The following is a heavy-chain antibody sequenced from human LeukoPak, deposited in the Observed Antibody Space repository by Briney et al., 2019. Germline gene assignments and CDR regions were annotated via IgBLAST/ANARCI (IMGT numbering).Heavy chain of an antibody. V-gene: IGHV4-39*01. Sequence: PSETLSLTCTVSGGSISSSSYYWGWIRQPPGRGLEWIGSIYYSGSTYYNPSLKSRVTISVDTSKNQFSLKLSSVTAADTAVYYCARLSGSSFYFDWFYNWFDPWGQGTLVTVSS. CDR1: GGSISSSSYY. CDR3: ARLSGSSFYFDWFYNWFDP. D-gene: IGHD3-9*01. J-gene: IGHJ5*02. CDR2: IYYSGST.